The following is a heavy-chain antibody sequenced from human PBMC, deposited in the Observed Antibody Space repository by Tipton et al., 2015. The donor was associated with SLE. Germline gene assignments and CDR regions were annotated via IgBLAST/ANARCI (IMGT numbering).Heavy chain of an antibody. V-gene: IGHV4-61*02. D-gene: IGHD3/OR15-3a*01. CDR2: IYSGGSS. Sequence: TLSLPCTVSGGSISSGGFYWNWIRQSAGQGLEWIGLIYSGGSSDSNPSLKSRVTVSVDTPKNQFFLQLTSVTATDTAVYFCARQRGYNYGLYNWFDPWGQGTLVTVSS. CDR1: GGSISSGGFY. CDR3: ARQRGYNYGLYNWFDP. J-gene: IGHJ5*02.